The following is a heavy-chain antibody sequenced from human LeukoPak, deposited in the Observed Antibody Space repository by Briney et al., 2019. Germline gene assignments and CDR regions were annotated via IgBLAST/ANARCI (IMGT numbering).Heavy chain of an antibody. D-gene: IGHD3-22*01. CDR3: ARVRDSSGYYPTHDAFDI. CDR1: GYTFNAHY. J-gene: IGHJ3*02. V-gene: IGHV1-2*02. CDR2: INPNSGET. Sequence: GASVKVSCKASGYTFNAHYMHWVRQAPGQGLEGMGWINPNSGETNYAQKFQGRVTMTRDTSISTAYMELSRLRSDDTAVYYCARVRDSSGYYPTHDAFDIWGQGTMVTVSS.